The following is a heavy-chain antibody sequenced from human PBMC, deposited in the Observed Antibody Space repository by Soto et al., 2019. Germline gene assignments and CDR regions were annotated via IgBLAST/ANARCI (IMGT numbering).Heavy chain of an antibody. CDR2: IYYSGST. J-gene: IGHJ5*02. V-gene: IGHV4-59*01. D-gene: IGHD3-10*01. CDR1: GGSISSYY. CDR3: ARSEGSGSYYINWFDP. Sequence: SETLALTCTVSGGSISSYYWSWMRQPPGKGLEWIGYIYYSGSTNYNPSLKSRVTISVDTSKNQFSLKLSSVTAADTAVYYCARSEGSGSYYINWFDPWGQGTLVTVSS.